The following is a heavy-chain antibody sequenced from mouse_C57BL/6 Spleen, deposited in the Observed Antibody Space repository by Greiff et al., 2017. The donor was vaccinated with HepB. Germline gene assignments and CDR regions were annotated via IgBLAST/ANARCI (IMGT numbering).Heavy chain of an antibody. CDR1: GYTFTSYW. CDR3: ARGNSWYFDV. Sequence: VQLQQSGAELVKPGASVKLSCKASGYTFTSYWMQWVKQRPGQGLEWIGEIDPSDSYTNYNQKFKGKATLTVDTSSSTAYMQLSSLTSEDSAVYDCARGNSWYFDVWGTGTTVTVSS. CDR2: IDPSDSYT. J-gene: IGHJ1*03. V-gene: IGHV1-50*01.